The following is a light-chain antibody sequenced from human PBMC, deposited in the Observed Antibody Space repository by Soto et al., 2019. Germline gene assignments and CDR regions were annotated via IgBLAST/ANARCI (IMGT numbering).Light chain of an antibody. CDR1: NSHVGIYNY. Sequence: QFVLTQPASVSGSPGQSITISCTGANSHVGIYNYFSWYQQHPGKAPKLMIYEVSDRPSGISSRFSGSKSGNTVSLTISGLQTEDEADYYCSSYTSSSTLVGTGTKV. J-gene: IGLJ1*01. CDR2: EVS. V-gene: IGLV2-14*01. CDR3: SSYTSSSTL.